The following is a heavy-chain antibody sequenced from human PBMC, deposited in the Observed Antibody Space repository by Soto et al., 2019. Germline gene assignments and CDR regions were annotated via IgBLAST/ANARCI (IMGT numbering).Heavy chain of an antibody. J-gene: IGHJ6*02. D-gene: IGHD3-3*01. V-gene: IGHV4-59*12. Sequence: KASETLSLTCTVSGGSISSYYWSLIRQPPGKGLEWIGYIYYSGSTNYNPSLKSRVTISVDTSKNQFSLKLSSVTAADTAVYYCARDNILGILYGGMDVWGQGTTVTVSS. CDR2: IYYSGST. CDR3: ARDNILGILYGGMDV. CDR1: GGSISSYY.